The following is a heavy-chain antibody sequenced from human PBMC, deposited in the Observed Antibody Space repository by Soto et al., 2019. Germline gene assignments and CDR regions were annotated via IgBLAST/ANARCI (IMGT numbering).Heavy chain of an antibody. CDR3: AKDSTLGSFDY. D-gene: IGHD2-15*01. Sequence: GVSLRLSCSASGFTFSSYGMHWVRQAPGKGLEWVAVISYDGSNKYYADSVKGRFTISRDNSKNTLYLQMNSLRAEDTAVYYCAKDSTLGSFDYWGKGPLVPVSS. J-gene: IGHJ4*02. CDR2: ISYDGSNK. CDR1: GFTFSSYG. V-gene: IGHV3-30*18.